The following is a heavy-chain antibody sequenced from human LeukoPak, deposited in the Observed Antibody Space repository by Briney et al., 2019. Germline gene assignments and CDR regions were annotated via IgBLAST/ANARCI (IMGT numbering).Heavy chain of an antibody. D-gene: IGHD3-10*01. CDR1: GGSISSYY. CDR3: ATDRYYYMDV. J-gene: IGHJ6*03. Sequence: SETLSLTCSVSGGSISSYYWTWLRQPVAKELEWIGRILSSGTTESNPSLKSRVTMSIDKSKDHLSLNLSSVTAADTAVYYCATDRYYYMDVWGKGTMVTVSS. CDR2: ILSSGTT. V-gene: IGHV4-4*07.